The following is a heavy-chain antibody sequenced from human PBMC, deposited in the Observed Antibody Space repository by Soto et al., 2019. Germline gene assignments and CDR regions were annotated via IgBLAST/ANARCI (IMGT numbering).Heavy chain of an antibody. CDR3: ARDLGSEQWFFDN. CDR2: IHNSGST. V-gene: IGHV4-31*03. J-gene: IGHJ4*02. D-gene: IGHD6-19*01. CDR1: GASVSGDGSY. Sequence: QVQLQESGPGLVKPSQTLSLTCLVSGASVSGDGSYCSWIRQHPGKGLEFIGYIHNSGSTYSNPSLENRVAMSIDTSKNQFPLKLSSVTAAYSAVYFCARDLGSEQWFFDNWGQGILVTVSS.